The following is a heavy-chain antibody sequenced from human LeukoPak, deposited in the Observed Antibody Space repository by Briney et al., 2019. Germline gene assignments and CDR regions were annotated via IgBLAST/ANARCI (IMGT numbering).Heavy chain of an antibody. CDR3: ANYPPGSSYNLDC. CDR1: GFTFSSYA. Sequence: PGGSPRDSCAASGFTFSSYAMSWVRQAPGKGLEWVSAISGSGGSTYYADSVKGRFTISRDNSKNTLYLQMNSLRAEDTAVYYCANYPPGSSYNLDCWGQGTLVTVSS. D-gene: IGHD2-2*02. CDR2: ISGSGGST. J-gene: IGHJ4*02. V-gene: IGHV3-23*01.